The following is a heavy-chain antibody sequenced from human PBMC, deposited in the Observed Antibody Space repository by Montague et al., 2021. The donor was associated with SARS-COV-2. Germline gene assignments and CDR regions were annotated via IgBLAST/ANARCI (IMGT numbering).Heavy chain of an antibody. V-gene: IGHV4-61*01. CDR3: VREKYYFDDSGSK. D-gene: IGHD3-22*01. J-gene: IGHJ4*02. CDR1: GVSISSCSYY. Sequence: SETLSLTCSVSGVSISSCSYYWSWVRQPPGKGLEWIGYVDHTGSTNYNPSLKSRVTLSIDTSKNQFSLNLTSVTAADTAVYYCVREKYYFDDSGSKWGQGTLVTV. CDR2: VDHTGST.